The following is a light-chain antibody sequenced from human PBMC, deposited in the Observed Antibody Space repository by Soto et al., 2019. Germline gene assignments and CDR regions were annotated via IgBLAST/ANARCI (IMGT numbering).Light chain of an antibody. CDR1: QDINIY. CDR3: QQYDILPIT. J-gene: IGKJ5*01. V-gene: IGKV1-33*01. CDR2: DAS. Sequence: DIQMTQSPSSLFASVGDRVTITCQATQDINIYLNWYQQKPVKAPNLLIYDASNLAIGVPSRFSGSGSGTHFTFTISSLHTEDIGTYYCQQYDILPITFGRGTRLEIK.